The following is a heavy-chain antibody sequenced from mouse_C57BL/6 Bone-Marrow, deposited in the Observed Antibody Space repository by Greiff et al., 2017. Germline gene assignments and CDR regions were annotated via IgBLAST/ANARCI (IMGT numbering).Heavy chain of an antibody. D-gene: IGHD1-1*01. CDR3: ARRGADYYRFDY. CDR1: GYTFTSYG. Sequence: VKLMESGAELARPGASVKLSCKASGYTFTSYGISWVKQRTGQGLEWIGEIYPRSGNTYYNEKFKGKATLTADKSSSTAYMELRSLTSEDSAVYFCARRGADYYRFDYWGQGTTLTVSS. CDR2: IYPRSGNT. J-gene: IGHJ2*01. V-gene: IGHV1-81*01.